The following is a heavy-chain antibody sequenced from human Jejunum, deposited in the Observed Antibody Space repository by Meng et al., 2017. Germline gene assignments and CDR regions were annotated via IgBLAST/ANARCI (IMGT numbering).Heavy chain of an antibody. CDR3: ARGHKGLGV. J-gene: IGHJ6*02. CDR2: IKQDGSEK. CDR1: RLVFSNFW. V-gene: IGHV3-7*01. Sequence: GESLKISCAASRLVFSNFWMSWVRQAPGKGLEWVASIKQDGSEKYYVDSVKGRFTISRDNAENSLVLEMNSLRDEDTGVYYCARGHKGLGVWGQGTTVTVSS.